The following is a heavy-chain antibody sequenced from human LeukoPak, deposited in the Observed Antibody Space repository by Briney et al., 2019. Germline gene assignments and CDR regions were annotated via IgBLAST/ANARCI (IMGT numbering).Heavy chain of an antibody. CDR3: AINYGDYVPYFDY. J-gene: IGHJ4*02. V-gene: IGHV4-31*03. D-gene: IGHD4-17*01. CDR1: GGYISSGGYY. Sequence: SETLSLTCTVSGGYISSGGYYWIWIRQHPGKGLEWIGYIYYSGSTYYNPSLKSRVTISVDTSKNQFSLKLSSVTAADKAVYYCAINYGDYVPYFDYWGQGTLVTVSS. CDR2: IYYSGST.